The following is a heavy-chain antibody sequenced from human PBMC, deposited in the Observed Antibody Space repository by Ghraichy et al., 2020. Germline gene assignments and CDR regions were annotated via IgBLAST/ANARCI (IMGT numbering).Heavy chain of an antibody. V-gene: IGHV4-4*02. CDR3: GRDHVTT. CDR1: GDSITISNW. D-gene: IGHD3-3*01. J-gene: IGHJ4*02. CDR2: ISHTGST. Sequence: SETLSLTCVVSGDSITISNWWSWVRQPPGKGLEWIGEISHTGSTNYNPSLRSRVTMSVDKSKNQLSLKLSSVTAADTAVYYCGRDHVTTWGQGTLVTVSS.